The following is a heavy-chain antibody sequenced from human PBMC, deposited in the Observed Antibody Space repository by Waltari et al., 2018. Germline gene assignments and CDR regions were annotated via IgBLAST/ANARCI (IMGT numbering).Heavy chain of an antibody. CDR3: ARDQTGGYYDSSGYLY. CDR1: GGTFSSYA. J-gene: IGHJ4*02. V-gene: IGHV1-69*12. CDR2: IIPIFGTA. D-gene: IGHD3-22*01. Sequence: QVQLVQSGAEVKKPGSSVRVSCKASGGTFSSYAISWVRQAPGQGLEWMGGIIPIFGTANYAQKFQCRGTITADESTSTAYMELSSLRSEDTAVYYCARDQTGGYYDSSGYLYWGQGTLVTVSS.